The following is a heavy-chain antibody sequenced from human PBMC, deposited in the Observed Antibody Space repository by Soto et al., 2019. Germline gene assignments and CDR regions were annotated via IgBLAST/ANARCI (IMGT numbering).Heavy chain of an antibody. CDR1: GFTVSSTY. CDR2: IYSGGST. J-gene: IGHJ6*02. D-gene: IGHD3-10*01. Sequence: EVQLVESGGGLIRPGGSLRLSCAASGFTVSSTYMSWVRQAPGKGLEWVSTIYSGGSTYYADSVKGRFTISRDNSKNTLYIQMNSLRAEDTAVYYCARDSLMTMVRGVDYYYGMDVWGQGTTVTVSS. V-gene: IGHV3-53*01. CDR3: ARDSLMTMVRGVDYYYGMDV.